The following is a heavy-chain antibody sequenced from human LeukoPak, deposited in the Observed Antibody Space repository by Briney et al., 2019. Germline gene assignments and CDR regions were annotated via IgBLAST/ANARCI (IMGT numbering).Heavy chain of an antibody. CDR1: GYTFTGYY. V-gene: IGHV1-69*13. CDR2: IIPIFGTA. Sequence: SVKVSCKASGYTFTGYYMHWVRQAPGQGLEWMGGIIPIFGTANYAQKFQGRVTITADESTSTAYMELSSLRSEDTAVYYCARGIAPYYYDSSGYPPGAFDIWGQGTMVTVSS. D-gene: IGHD3-22*01. CDR3: ARGIAPYYYDSSGYPPGAFDI. J-gene: IGHJ3*02.